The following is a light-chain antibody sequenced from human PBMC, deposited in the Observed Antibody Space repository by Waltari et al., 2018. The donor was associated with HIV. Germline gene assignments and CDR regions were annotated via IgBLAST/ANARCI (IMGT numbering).Light chain of an antibody. CDR2: GVS. Sequence: QSALTQPRSVSGSPGQSITISCTGPSSDVGTYNYGSWYQQHPGHAPKLIIYGVSTRPSGISDRFSGSNSDNAASMAIAALQPEDDADYYCSSYTNTNISFGGGTKLTVL. CDR1: SSDVGTYNY. CDR3: SSYTNTNIS. V-gene: IGLV2-14*01. J-gene: IGLJ3*02.